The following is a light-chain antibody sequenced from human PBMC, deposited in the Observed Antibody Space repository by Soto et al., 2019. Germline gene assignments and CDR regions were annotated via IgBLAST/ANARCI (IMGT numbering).Light chain of an antibody. CDR2: GAS. CDR1: QSVSSSY. J-gene: IGKJ2*01. V-gene: IGKV3-20*01. Sequence: EIVLTQSPGTLSLSPGERATLSCRASQSVSSSYLAWYQQKPGQAPRLLIYGASSRVTGIPDRCSGSGSGTDFTLTISRLEPEDFAVYYCQQYGSSPYTFGQGTKLEIK. CDR3: QQYGSSPYT.